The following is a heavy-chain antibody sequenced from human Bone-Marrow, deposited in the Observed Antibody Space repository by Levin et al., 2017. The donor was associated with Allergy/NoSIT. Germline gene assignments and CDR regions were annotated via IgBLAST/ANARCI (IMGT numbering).Heavy chain of an antibody. J-gene: IGHJ5*02. D-gene: IGHD2-21*01. CDR2: ITTNGET. Sequence: GESLKISCTASGFPFSDYYMTWVRQAPGKGLEWISYITTNGETYYEDSVKGRFSISRDNARNSVHLQMNSLRGDDTAVYYCARIPNWFDPWGQGTLVTVSS. CDR1: GFPFSDYY. V-gene: IGHV3-11*01. CDR3: ARIPNWFDP.